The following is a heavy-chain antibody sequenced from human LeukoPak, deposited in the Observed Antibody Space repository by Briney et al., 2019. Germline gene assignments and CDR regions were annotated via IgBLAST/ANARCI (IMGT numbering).Heavy chain of an antibody. CDR3: ARAEWLRLLGYFDY. J-gene: IGHJ4*02. Sequence: GGSLRLSCAASGFTFSSYAMHWVRQAPGKGLEWVAVISYDGSNKYYADSVKGRFTISRDNSKNTLYLQMNSLRAEDTAVYYCARAEWLRLLGYFDYWAREPWSPSPQ. D-gene: IGHD5-12*01. CDR1: GFTFSSYA. V-gene: IGHV3-30-3*01. CDR2: ISYDGSNK.